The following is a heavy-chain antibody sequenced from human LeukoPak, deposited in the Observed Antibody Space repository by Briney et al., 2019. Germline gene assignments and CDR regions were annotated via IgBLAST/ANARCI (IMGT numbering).Heavy chain of an antibody. D-gene: IGHD5-12*01. CDR2: INPSGGST. CDR1: GYTFTSYY. CDR3: ARDIFGYDDYYYYGMDV. V-gene: IGHV1-46*01. J-gene: IGHJ6*02. Sequence: ASVKVSCKASGYTFTSYYMHWVRQAPGQGLEWMGIINPSGGSTSYAQKFQGRVTITRDTSTSTVYMELSSLRSEDTAVYYCARDIFGYDDYYYYGMDVWGQGTTVTVSS.